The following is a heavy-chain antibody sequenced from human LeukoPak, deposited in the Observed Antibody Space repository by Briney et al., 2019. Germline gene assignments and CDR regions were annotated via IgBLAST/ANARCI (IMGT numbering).Heavy chain of an antibody. J-gene: IGHJ4*02. Sequence: GGSLRLSCAASGFTFSSYAMSWVRQAPGKGLEWVSAISGSGGSTYYADSVKGRFTISRDNSKNTLFLQMNSLRAEDTAVFYCAKRSGYTTGWFFDFWGQGTLVTVSS. CDR1: GFTFSSYA. D-gene: IGHD6-19*01. CDR3: AKRSGYTTGWFFDF. V-gene: IGHV3-23*01. CDR2: ISGSGGST.